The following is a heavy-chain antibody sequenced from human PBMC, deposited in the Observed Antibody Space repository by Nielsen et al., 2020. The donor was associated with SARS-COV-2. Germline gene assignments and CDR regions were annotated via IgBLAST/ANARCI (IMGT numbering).Heavy chain of an antibody. J-gene: IGHJ6*02. CDR1: GGSISSGGYY. Sequence: SETLSLTCTVSGGSISSGGYYWSWIRQHPGKGLEWIGYIYYSGGTYYNPSLKSRVTISVDTSKNQFSLKLSSVTAADTAVYYCARRYYYYGMDVWGQGTTVTVSS. V-gene: IGHV4-31*03. CDR3: ARRYYYYGMDV. CDR2: IYYSGGT.